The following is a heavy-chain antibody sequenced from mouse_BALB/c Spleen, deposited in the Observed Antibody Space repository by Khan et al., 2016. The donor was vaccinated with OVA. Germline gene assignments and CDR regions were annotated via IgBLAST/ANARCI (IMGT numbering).Heavy chain of an antibody. CDR1: GFTFSNYG. CDR3: ATDYWFAY. Sequence: EVELVESGGGLVKPGGSLKLSCAASGFTFSNYGVSWVRQTPEKRLEWVASISSGDTTYYPDSVKGRFTISRDNARNTLYLQMSSLRAEYTAMYYCATDYWFAYWGQGTLVTVSA. J-gene: IGHJ3*01. CDR2: ISSGDTT. V-gene: IGHV5-6-5*01.